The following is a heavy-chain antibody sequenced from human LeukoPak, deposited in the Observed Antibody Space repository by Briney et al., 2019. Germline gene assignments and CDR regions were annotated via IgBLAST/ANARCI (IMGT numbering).Heavy chain of an antibody. CDR1: GFTFDDYG. Sequence: GGSLRLSCAASGFTFDDYGMSWVRQAPGKGLEWVSGINWNGGSTGYADSVKGRFTISRDNAKNSLYLQMNSLRAEDTAVYYCARAVRGSYGEYNWFDPWGQGTLVTVSS. V-gene: IGHV3-20*04. CDR3: ARAVRGSYGEYNWFDP. CDR2: INWNGGST. D-gene: IGHD5-18*01. J-gene: IGHJ5*02.